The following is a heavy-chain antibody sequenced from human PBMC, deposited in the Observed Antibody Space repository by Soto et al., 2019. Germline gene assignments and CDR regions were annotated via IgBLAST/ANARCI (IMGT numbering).Heavy chain of an antibody. D-gene: IGHD3-22*01. V-gene: IGHV3-53*01. Sequence: PGGSLRLSCAASGFTVSSNYMSWVRQAPGKGLEWVSVIYSGNNIYYADSVKGRFTISRDNSKNTLYLQMNSLRAEDTAVYYCAREVVVNDHGAFDIWRQGTMVPVSS. CDR3: AREVVVNDHGAFDI. J-gene: IGHJ3*02. CDR1: GFTVSSNY. CDR2: IYSGNNI.